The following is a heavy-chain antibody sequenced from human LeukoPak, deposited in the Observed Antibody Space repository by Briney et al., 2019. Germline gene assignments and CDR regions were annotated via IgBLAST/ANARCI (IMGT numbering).Heavy chain of an antibody. V-gene: IGHV4-4*02. CDR1: GGSISSSNW. CDR3: ARDRDYDILTGYRDAFDI. D-gene: IGHD3-9*01. J-gene: IGHJ3*02. Sequence: PSGTLSLTCAVSGGSISSSNWWSWVRQPPGKGLEWIGEIYHSGSTNYNPSLKSRVTISVDKSKNQFSLKLSSVTAADTAVYYCARDRDYDILTGYRDAFDIWGQGTMVTVSS. CDR2: IYHSGST.